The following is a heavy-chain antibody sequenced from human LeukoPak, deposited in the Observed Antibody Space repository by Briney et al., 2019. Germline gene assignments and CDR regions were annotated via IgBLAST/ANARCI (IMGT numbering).Heavy chain of an antibody. CDR3: ARDRAGEFDY. V-gene: IGHV4-30-2*01. J-gene: IGHJ4*02. CDR1: GGSISSGGYS. D-gene: IGHD6-19*01. CDR2: VYHSGST. Sequence: SETLSLTCAVSGGSISSGGYSWSWIRQPPGKGLEWIGYVYHSGSTNYNPSLKSRVTISVDKSKNQFSLKLSSVTAADTAVYYCARDRAGEFDYWGQGTLVTVSS.